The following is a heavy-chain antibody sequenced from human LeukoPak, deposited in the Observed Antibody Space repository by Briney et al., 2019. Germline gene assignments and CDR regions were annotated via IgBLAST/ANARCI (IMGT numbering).Heavy chain of an antibody. CDR1: GFTFSNYA. CDR2: VSGAGRET. D-gene: IGHD2/OR15-2a*01. Sequence: PGGSPRLSCAASGFTFSNYAMSWVRQAPGKGLEWVSDVSGAGRETYYADSVKGRFTISRDNSKNTLFLLMDSLRGEDTALYHCARLNSLPVGWRSPSDYWGQGTLVTVSS. J-gene: IGHJ4*02. CDR3: ARLNSLPVGWRSPSDY. V-gene: IGHV3-23*01.